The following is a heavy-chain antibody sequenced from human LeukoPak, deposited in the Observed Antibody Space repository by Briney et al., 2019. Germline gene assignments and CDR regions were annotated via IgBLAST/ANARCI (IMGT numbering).Heavy chain of an antibody. CDR3: AKDRAPYSSSSLVDY. CDR1: GFSFSDYY. Sequence: GGSLRLSCAASGFSFSDYYMSWIRQTPEEGMEWLSYISSSSDYKNYADSLKGRFTISRDNAKNSVYLQMNSLRAEDTAVYYCAKDRAPYSSSSLVDYWGQGTLVTVSS. V-gene: IGHV3-11*06. CDR2: ISSSSDYK. J-gene: IGHJ4*02. D-gene: IGHD6-6*01.